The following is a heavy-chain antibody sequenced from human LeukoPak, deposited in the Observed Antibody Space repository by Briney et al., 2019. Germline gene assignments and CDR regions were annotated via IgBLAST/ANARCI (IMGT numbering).Heavy chain of an antibody. CDR3: ARGPPAGSGSSWYEY. CDR1: GYTFTSYD. CDR2: MNPNSGNT. D-gene: IGHD6-13*01. J-gene: IGHJ4*02. Sequence: ASVKVSCKASGYTFTSYDINWVRQATEQGLEWMGWMNPNSGNTGYAQKFQGRVTMTRNTSISTAYMELNSLRSEDTALYYCARGPPAGSGSSWYEYWGQGTLVTVSS. V-gene: IGHV1-8*01.